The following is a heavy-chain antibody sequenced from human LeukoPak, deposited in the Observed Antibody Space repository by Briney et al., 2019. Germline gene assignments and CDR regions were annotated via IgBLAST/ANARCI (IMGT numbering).Heavy chain of an antibody. CDR3: ARPRYYYDSSGYGY. D-gene: IGHD3-22*01. Sequence: GASVKVSCKASGYTFTSYGISWVRQAPGQGLEWMGWISAYNGNTNYAQKLQGRVTMTTDTSTSTAYMELRSLRSDDTAVYYCARPRYYYDSSGYGYWGQGTLVTVSS. V-gene: IGHV1-18*01. CDR1: GYTFTSYG. J-gene: IGHJ4*02. CDR2: ISAYNGNT.